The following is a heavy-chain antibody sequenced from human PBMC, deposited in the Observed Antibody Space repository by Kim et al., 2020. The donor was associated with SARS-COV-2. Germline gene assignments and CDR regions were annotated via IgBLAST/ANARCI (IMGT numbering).Heavy chain of an antibody. CDR3: ARNEDLRPTAHNWFDP. CDR2: IYKSQNT. Sequence: SETLSLTCTVSGDSISNGSYYWAWIRQPPGKGLQWIGSIYKSQNTHYNPSLKSRVTISGDTSKNQFSLKLSSVTAADTAVYYCARNEDLRPTAHNWFDPWGQGTPVIVPS. J-gene: IGHJ5*02. D-gene: IGHD1-1*01. CDR1: GDSISNGSYY. V-gene: IGHV4-39*01.